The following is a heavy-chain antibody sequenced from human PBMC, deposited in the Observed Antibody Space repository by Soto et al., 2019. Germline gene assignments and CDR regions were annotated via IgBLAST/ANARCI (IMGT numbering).Heavy chain of an antibody. J-gene: IGHJ6*02. V-gene: IGHV3-30-3*01. CDR3: ARGARGAAAWVHYGMDV. Sequence: GGSLRLSCAASGFTFSSYAMHWVRQAPGKGLEWVAFISNDGSNKYYADSVKGRFTISRDNSKNTLFLQMNSLRAEDTAVYYCARGARGAAAWVHYGMDVWGQGTTVTVSS. CDR1: GFTFSSYA. D-gene: IGHD6-13*01. CDR2: ISNDGSNK.